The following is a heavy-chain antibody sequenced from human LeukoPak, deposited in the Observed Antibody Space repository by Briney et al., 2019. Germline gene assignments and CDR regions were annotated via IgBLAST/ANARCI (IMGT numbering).Heavy chain of an antibody. J-gene: IGHJ4*02. CDR2: INSDGSRT. V-gene: IGHV3-74*01. CDR1: GFTFSSYW. D-gene: IGHD3-3*01. Sequence: PGGSLRLSCAASGFTFSSYWMHWVRQAPGKGLVWVSRINSDGSRTNYADSVEGRFTISRDNAKDTVYLQINSLRAEDTAVYYCARGMFHGYCTDYWGQGTLVTVSS. CDR3: ARGMFHGYCTDY.